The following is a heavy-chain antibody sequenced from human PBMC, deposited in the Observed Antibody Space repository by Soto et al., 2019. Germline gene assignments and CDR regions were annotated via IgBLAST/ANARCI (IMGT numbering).Heavy chain of an antibody. CDR3: ARHNTVWAAAGSFDF. CDR1: GGFISNYY. D-gene: IGHD6-13*01. V-gene: IGHV4-59*08. Sequence: QVQLQESGPGLVKPSETLSLTCTVSGGFISNYYWSWIRQSPGKGLEWIGYLYYTGSTNYNPSLMSRVTISVDMSKNQFSLMLTSVTAADTAVYYCARHNTVWAAAGSFDFWGQGTLVTVSS. CDR2: LYYTGST. J-gene: IGHJ4*02.